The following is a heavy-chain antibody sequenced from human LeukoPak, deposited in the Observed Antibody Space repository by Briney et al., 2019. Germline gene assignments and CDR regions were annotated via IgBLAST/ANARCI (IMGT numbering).Heavy chain of an antibody. CDR3: ARHDSYSSSFPYNWLDP. V-gene: IGHV1-69*06. CDR1: GGSFSSYA. Sequence: SVKVSCKASGGSFSSYAISWVRQAPGQGLEWMGGIIPLFGAPNYAQKFQGRVTITADKSTTTAYMELSSLRSEDTAVYFCARHDSYSSSFPYNWLDPWGQGTLVTVSS. J-gene: IGHJ5*02. CDR2: IIPLFGAP. D-gene: IGHD6-13*01.